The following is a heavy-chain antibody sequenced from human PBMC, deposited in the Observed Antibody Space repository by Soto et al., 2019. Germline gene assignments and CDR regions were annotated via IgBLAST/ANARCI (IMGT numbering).Heavy chain of an antibody. D-gene: IGHD5-12*01. CDR1: GGSISSADYY. CDR3: AWQRFPFGMDV. Sequence: QVQLQESGPGLVKPSQTLSLPCTVSGGSISSADYYWSWIRQPPGKGLEWIGYTYYSGTPYYNPSHKSRVTISVDTSKNPFSLKLSSVAAAGTAVYYGAWQRFPFGMDVWGQGNTVTVSS. V-gene: IGHV4-30-4*08. J-gene: IGHJ6*02. CDR2: TYYSGTP.